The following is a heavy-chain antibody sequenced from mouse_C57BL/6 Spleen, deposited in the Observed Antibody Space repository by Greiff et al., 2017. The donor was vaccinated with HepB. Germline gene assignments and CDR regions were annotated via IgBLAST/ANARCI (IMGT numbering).Heavy chain of an antibody. D-gene: IGHD1-1*01. CDR2: IYPGDGDT. Sequence: QVQLQQSGPELVKPGASVKISCKASGYAFSSSWMNRVKQRPGKGLEWIGRIYPGDGDTNYNGKFKGKATLTADKSSSTAYMQLSSLTSEDSAVYFCARGSSYVNYFDYWGQGTTLTVSS. V-gene: IGHV1-82*01. CDR1: GYAFSSSW. CDR3: ARGSSYVNYFDY. J-gene: IGHJ2*01.